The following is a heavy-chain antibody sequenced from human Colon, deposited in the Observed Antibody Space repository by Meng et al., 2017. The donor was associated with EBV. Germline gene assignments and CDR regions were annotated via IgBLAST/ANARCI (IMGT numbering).Heavy chain of an antibody. V-gene: IGHV4-39*07. CDR3: VRVRGDFDY. Sequence: QLQLQEPGPGLVTPSVTLSLTWLVSGDSVSDTHHFWGWVRQAPGKGLEWVGSINSNWNTSSNPSLTSRVTMSLDTSKNQFSLKLSSVTAADTAVYYCVRVRGDFDYWGQGTLVTVSS. CDR1: GDSVSDTHHF. CDR2: INSNWNT. J-gene: IGHJ4*02. D-gene: IGHD3-16*01.